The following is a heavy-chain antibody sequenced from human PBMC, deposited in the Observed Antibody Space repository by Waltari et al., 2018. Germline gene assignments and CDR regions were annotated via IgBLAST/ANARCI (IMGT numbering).Heavy chain of an antibody. D-gene: IGHD3-22*01. CDR2: IPMVCKT. V-gene: IGHV3-53*04. CDR1: AFSVSGTY. CDR3: VTHSSNYYFAMDV. J-gene: IGHJ6*02. Sequence: EVQLVESGGGLVQSGGSLRLSCEASAFSVSGTYMSWVRQAPGKGLVLVSVIPMVCKTYYGDSVRGRFTMSRHDSKNTVYLQMDNLRPEDTAVFYCVTHSSNYYFAMDVWGPGTTVTVSS.